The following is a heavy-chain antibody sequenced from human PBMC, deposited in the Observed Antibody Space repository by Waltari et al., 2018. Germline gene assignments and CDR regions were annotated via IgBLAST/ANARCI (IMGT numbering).Heavy chain of an antibody. Sequence: QLQLQESGSGLVKPSQTLSLTCAVSGCSISSGGYSWSWIRQPPGKGLEWIGSIYHSGSTYDTPSLKSRVNISVDRSKNQFSRKLSSVTAADTAVYYCARDLLTGGFDYWGQGTLVTVSS. CDR2: IYHSGST. CDR3: ARDLLTGGFDY. V-gene: IGHV4-30-2*01. J-gene: IGHJ4*02. CDR1: GCSISSGGYS. D-gene: IGHD1-20*01.